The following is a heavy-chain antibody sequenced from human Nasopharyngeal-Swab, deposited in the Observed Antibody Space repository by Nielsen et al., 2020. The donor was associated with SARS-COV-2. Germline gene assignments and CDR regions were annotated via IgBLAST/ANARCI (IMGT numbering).Heavy chain of an antibody. J-gene: IGHJ5*02. V-gene: IGHV5-51*01. CDR3: ARSQQAAGIGFDP. CDR1: GYSFTNYW. CDR2: IYLGDSDT. Sequence: GESLKISCKGSGYSFTNYWLGWVRQMPGKGLEWMGIIYLGDSDTRYSPSFQGQVTISADKSISTAYLQWSSLKASDTAMYYCARSQQAAGIGFDPWGQGTLVTVSS. D-gene: IGHD6-13*01.